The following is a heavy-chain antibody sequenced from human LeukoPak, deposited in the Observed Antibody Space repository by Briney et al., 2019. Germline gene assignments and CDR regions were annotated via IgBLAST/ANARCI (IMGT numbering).Heavy chain of an antibody. CDR3: ARDAGYSSGIDY. J-gene: IGHJ4*02. V-gene: IGHV4-59*01. Sequence: SETLSHTCTVSGGSISSYYWSWIRQPPGKGLEWIGYIYYSGSTNYNPSLKSRVTISVDTSKNQFSLKLSSVTAADTAVYYCARDAGYSSGIDYWGQGTLVTVSS. D-gene: IGHD6-19*01. CDR2: IYYSGST. CDR1: GGSISSYY.